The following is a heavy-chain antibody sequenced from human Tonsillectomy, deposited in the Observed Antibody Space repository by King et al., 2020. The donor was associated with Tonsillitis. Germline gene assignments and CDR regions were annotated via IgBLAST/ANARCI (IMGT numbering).Heavy chain of an antibody. Sequence: VTLKESGPALVKPTQTLTLTCAFSGFSLSTSGMCVTWIRQPPGKALEWLALIDWDDDKYYSTSLKTRLTISKDTSKNQVVLTMTNMDPVDTATYYCARMKRLTGKPSWGDYWGQGNLVTVSS. J-gene: IGHJ4*02. CDR1: GFSLSTSGMC. V-gene: IGHV2-70*01. CDR2: IDWDDDK. CDR3: ARMKRLTGKPSWGDY. D-gene: IGHD1-14*01.